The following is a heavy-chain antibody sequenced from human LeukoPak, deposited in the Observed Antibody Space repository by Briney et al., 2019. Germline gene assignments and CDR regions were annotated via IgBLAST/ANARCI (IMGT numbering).Heavy chain of an antibody. Sequence: ASVKVSCKASGGTFSSYAISWVRQAPGQGLEWMGGIIPIFGTANYAQKFQGRVTITADESTSTAYMELSSLRSEDTAVYYCARGYYDILTGYRPPLWFDPWGQGTLVTVSP. V-gene: IGHV1-69*01. CDR3: ARGYYDILTGYRPPLWFDP. D-gene: IGHD3-9*01. CDR1: GGTFSSYA. CDR2: IIPIFGTA. J-gene: IGHJ5*02.